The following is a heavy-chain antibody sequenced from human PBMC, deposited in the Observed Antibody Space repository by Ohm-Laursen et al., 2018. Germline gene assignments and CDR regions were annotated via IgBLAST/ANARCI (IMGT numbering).Heavy chain of an antibody. V-gene: IGHV4-34*01. J-gene: IGHJ4*02. CDR2: INHSGST. D-gene: IGHD4-17*01. Sequence: PSQTLSLTCGVYGGSFSGYYWSWIRQPPGKGLEWIGEINHSGSTNYNPSLKSRVTISVDTSKNQFSLKLSSVTAADTAVYYCARSTVTQDYWGQGTLVTVSS. CDR3: ARSTVTQDY. CDR1: GGSFSGYY.